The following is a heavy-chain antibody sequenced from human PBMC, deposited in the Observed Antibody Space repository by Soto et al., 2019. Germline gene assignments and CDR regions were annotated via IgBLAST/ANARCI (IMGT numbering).Heavy chain of an antibody. Sequence: QVQLQQWGAGLLKLSETLCLNCAVTGGSLSGYYGSWIRQPPGKGLEWIGEVKDGGHTNYSPSLRGRVTISSDTSNNQFSLRLNSVTAADTGVYYCARGQEGVVATHWDQGSLVTVSS. V-gene: IGHV4-34*01. J-gene: IGHJ4*02. CDR3: ARGQEGVVATH. CDR1: GGSLSGYY. CDR2: VKDGGHT. D-gene: IGHD5-12*01.